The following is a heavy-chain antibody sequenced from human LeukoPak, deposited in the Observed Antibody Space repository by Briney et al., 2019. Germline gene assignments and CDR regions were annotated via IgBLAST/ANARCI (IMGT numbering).Heavy chain of an antibody. CDR3: ARSPVSLKYYYDSSGYLFDY. D-gene: IGHD3-22*01. Sequence: SETLSLTCTVSGGSISSYYWSWIRQPAGKGLEWIGRIYTSGSTNYNPSLKSRVTMSVDTSKNQFPLKLSSVTAADTAVYYCARSPVSLKYYYDSSGYLFDYWGQGTLVTVSS. J-gene: IGHJ4*02. V-gene: IGHV4-4*07. CDR2: IYTSGST. CDR1: GGSISSYY.